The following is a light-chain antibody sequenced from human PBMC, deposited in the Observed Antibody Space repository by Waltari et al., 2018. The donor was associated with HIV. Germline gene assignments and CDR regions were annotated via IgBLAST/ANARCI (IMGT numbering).Light chain of an antibody. J-gene: IGLJ3*02. Sequence: QSALTQPASVSGSPGQSITISCTGSSSDVGSDSYVSWYQQHPGKAPKLMIYEVSNRPAGVSHRFSGSKSGNTASLTISGLQPEDEADYYCNSYTSISTWVFGGGTKLTVL. CDR3: NSYTSISTWV. CDR1: SSDVGSDSY. V-gene: IGLV2-14*01. CDR2: EVS.